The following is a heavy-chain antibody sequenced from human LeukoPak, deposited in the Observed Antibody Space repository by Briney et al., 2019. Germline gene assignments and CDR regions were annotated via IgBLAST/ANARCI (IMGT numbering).Heavy chain of an antibody. V-gene: IGHV1-18*01. D-gene: IGHD6-13*01. CDR2: INAYNGNT. CDR3: ARDRHIAAAVYYYYMDV. CDR1: AYTLTELS. J-gene: IGHJ6*03. Sequence: ASVKVSCKVSAYTLTELSMHWVRQAPGQGLEWMGWINAYNGNTDYAQRVQGRVTMTTDTSTSTAYIELRSLRSDDTAVYYCARDRHIAAAVYYYYMDVWGKGTPVTVSS.